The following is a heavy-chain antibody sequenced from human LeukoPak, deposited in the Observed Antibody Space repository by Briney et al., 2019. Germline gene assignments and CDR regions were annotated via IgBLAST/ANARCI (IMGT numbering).Heavy chain of an antibody. Sequence: ASVRVSCKASGYIFTKYYIHWVRRAPGQGLEWMGRINPSSGTTSYPQKFQGRVTMTRDTSTTTVYLDLSRLRSDDTALYYCARDRAFAGTKEDAFDNWCQGTMVTVSS. CDR2: INPSSGTT. V-gene: IGHV1-46*01. CDR3: ARDRAFAGTKEDAFDN. CDR1: GYIFTKYY. J-gene: IGHJ3*02. D-gene: IGHD3-3*02.